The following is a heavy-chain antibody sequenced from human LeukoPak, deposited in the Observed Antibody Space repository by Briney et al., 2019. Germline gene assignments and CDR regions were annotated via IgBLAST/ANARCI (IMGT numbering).Heavy chain of an antibody. D-gene: IGHD1/OR15-1a*01. CDR3: ARWNNSGDY. J-gene: IGHJ4*02. CDR1: GASISSYH. Sequence: SETLSLTCSVSGASISSYHWSWIRQPPGRGLQWIGQIYYSGSSGSTNYNPSLKSRVTISVDASKNQFSLNLSSVTAADTAVYYCARWNNSGDYGGQGTLVTVSS. V-gene: IGHV4-59*01. CDR2: IYYSGSSGST.